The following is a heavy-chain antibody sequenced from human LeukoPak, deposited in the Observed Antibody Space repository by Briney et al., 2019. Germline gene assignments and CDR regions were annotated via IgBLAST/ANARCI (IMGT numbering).Heavy chain of an antibody. V-gene: IGHV1-18*01. J-gene: IGHJ4*02. Sequence: GASVKVSCKASGYTFTSYGISWVRQAPGQGLEWMGWISPYNSNTYYAQNLQGRVTMTTDTSTSTTYMELRRLRSDDTAVYYCARDLKRGYSSGRYSWGTGSSNDFWGQGTLVTVSS. CDR1: GYTFTSYG. CDR2: ISPYNSNT. D-gene: IGHD6-19*01. CDR3: ARDLKRGYSSGRYSWGTGSSNDF.